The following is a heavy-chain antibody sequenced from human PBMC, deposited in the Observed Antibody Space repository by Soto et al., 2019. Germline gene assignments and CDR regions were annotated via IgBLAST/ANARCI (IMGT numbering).Heavy chain of an antibody. CDR1: GASISDGNYY. CDR3: ARGRFLDF. Sequence: QVQLQESGPGLVKPSQTLSLTCSVSGASISDGNYYWTWIRQSPARGLEWIGYVYYSGSTYYNPSLQSRVTISADTSINFYSLKLNSVTVADTAVYFCARGRFLDFWGQGILVTVSS. CDR2: VYYSGST. V-gene: IGHV4-30-4*01. D-gene: IGHD3-3*01. J-gene: IGHJ4*02.